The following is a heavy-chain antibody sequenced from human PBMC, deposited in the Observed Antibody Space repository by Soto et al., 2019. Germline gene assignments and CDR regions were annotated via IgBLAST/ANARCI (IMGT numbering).Heavy chain of an antibody. CDR3: AKAVSGWSRVYFDS. CDR2: ISGSGGTT. D-gene: IGHD6-19*01. Sequence: EVQLLESGGGLVQPGGSLRLSCAASGFTFSSYAMSWVRQAPGKGLEWVSVISGSGGTTYYVDSVKGRFTISRDNSQSTLYLQMNGLRAEDTAVYFCAKAVSGWSRVYFDSWGQGTLVTVSA. J-gene: IGHJ4*02. CDR1: GFTFSSYA. V-gene: IGHV3-23*01.